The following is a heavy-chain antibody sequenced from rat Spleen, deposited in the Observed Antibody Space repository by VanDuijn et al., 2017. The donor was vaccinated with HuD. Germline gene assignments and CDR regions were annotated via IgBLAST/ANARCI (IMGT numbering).Heavy chain of an antibody. V-gene: IGHV4-2*01. Sequence: EVKLVESGGGLVQPGRSLKLSCAASRFNFNDYWMDWVRQAPGKGLEWIGEINKDSRTIKYNPSLKDKFTISRDNAQNTLYLQMSKLGSEDTAIYYCVREERGVDYWGQGVMVTVSS. J-gene: IGHJ2*01. CDR2: INKDSRTI. CDR1: RFNFNDYW. CDR3: VREERGVDY.